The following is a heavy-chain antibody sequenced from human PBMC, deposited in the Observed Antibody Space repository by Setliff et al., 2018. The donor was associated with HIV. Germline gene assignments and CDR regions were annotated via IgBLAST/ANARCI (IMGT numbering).Heavy chain of an antibody. CDR3: ARPRSGTYRGHYYYYMDV. D-gene: IGHD3-10*01. CDR2: IYSTGDT. Sequence: PSETLSLTCSVSGGSISNFYWSWIRQPPGKGLEWVGHIYSTGDTNYNPSLKSRVTLSADTSKNQLSLKLSSVTAADTAVYYCARPRSGTYRGHYYYYMDVWGKGTTVTVSS. CDR1: GGSISNFY. J-gene: IGHJ6*03. V-gene: IGHV4-59*13.